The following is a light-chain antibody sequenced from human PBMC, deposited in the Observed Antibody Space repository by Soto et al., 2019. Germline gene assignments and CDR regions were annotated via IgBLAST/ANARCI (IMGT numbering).Light chain of an antibody. CDR1: NSNLGAGYD. V-gene: IGLV1-40*01. Sequence: QSVLTQPPSVAGATGPRVTLSCTWSNSNLGAGYDVHWYQQLPGTAPKFFMSGNSNRPSGVPDRFSVSKSGTSASLAITGLQSEDESHYYCQSYDSSLSSLYVFGTGTTLTVL. CDR3: QSYDSSLSSLYV. CDR2: GNS. J-gene: IGLJ1*01.